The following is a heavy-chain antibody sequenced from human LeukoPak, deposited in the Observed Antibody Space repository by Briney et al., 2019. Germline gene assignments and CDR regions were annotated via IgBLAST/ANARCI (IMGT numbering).Heavy chain of an antibody. Sequence: GSLRLSCAASGFIVSSNYMSWVRQAPGKGLEWVSVIYSGGRTYYADSVKGRFTISRDNSKNTVYLQMNSLRAEDTAVYYCARYYYDSSGHPYYFDYWGQGTLVTVSS. J-gene: IGHJ4*02. V-gene: IGHV3-53*01. CDR1: GFIVSSNY. CDR2: IYSGGRT. D-gene: IGHD3-22*01. CDR3: ARYYYDSSGHPYYFDY.